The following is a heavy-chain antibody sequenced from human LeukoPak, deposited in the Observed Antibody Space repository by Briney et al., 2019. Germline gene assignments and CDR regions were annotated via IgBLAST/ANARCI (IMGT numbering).Heavy chain of an antibody. CDR3: ARASAYSISSGVNL. CDR2: INESGNT. V-gene: IGHV4-34*01. Sequence: SETLSLTCAVYGGSFGGYYWNSVRHPPGRGLEWIGQINESGNTNYSPSLKSRVSMSVDTSKKQFSLKLSSVTAADTAVYYCARASAYSISSGVNLWGQGSLVTVSS. D-gene: IGHD6-6*01. J-gene: IGHJ5*02. CDR1: GGSFGGYY.